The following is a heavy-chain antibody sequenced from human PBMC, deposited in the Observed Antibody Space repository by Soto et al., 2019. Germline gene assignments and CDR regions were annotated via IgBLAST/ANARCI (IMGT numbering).Heavy chain of an antibody. V-gene: IGHV3-23*01. Sequence: GGSLRLSCAASGFTFSSYAMSWVRQAPGRGLEWVSIISGNGGSTYYAASVKGRFTISRDNTKNTLYLQMDSLTAEDTAVYYCAKDQGSSGYGPLDYWGQGTLVTVSS. J-gene: IGHJ4*02. CDR1: GFTFSSYA. D-gene: IGHD3-22*01. CDR3: AKDQGSSGYGPLDY. CDR2: ISGNGGST.